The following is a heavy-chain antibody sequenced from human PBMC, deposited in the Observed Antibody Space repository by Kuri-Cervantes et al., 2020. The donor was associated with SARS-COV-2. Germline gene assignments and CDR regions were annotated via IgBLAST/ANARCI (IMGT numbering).Heavy chain of an antibody. V-gene: IGHV1-2*02. J-gene: IGHJ5*02. Sequence: ASVKVSCKASGCTFTGYYMHWVRQAPGQGLEWMGWINPNSGGTNYAQKFQGRVTMTEDTSTDTAYMELSSLRSEDTAVYYCATAPGLPSGSINWFDPWGQGTLVTVSS. CDR1: GCTFTGYY. CDR2: INPNSGGT. CDR3: ATAPGLPSGSINWFDP. D-gene: IGHD3-10*01.